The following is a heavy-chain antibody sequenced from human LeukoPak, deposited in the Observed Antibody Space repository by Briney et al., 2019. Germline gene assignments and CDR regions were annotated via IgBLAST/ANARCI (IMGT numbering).Heavy chain of an antibody. D-gene: IGHD6-13*01. V-gene: IGHV3-23*01. Sequence: PGGSLRLSCAASGFTFSSYAMSWLRQAPGKGLEWVSAISGSGGSTYYADSVKVRFTISRANSKNTLYLQMNSLSAEDTAVYYCAKDQSSSWYPVSELWGRGTLVTVSS. J-gene: IGHJ2*01. CDR1: GFTFSSYA. CDR2: ISGSGGST. CDR3: AKDQSSSWYPVSEL.